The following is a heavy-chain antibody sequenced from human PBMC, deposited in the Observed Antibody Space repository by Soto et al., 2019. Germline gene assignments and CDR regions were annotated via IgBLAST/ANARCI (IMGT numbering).Heavy chain of an antibody. J-gene: IGHJ6*02. D-gene: IGHD3-10*01. CDR1: GGSISSYY. CDR2: IYTSGST. CDR3: AKGAPGSDYGMDV. V-gene: IGHV4-4*07. Sequence: SETLSLTCTVSGGSISSYYWSWIRQPAGKGLEWIGRIYTSGSTNCNPSLKGRVTMSVDTSKNQFSLKLSSVTAADTAVYYCAKGAPGSDYGMDVWGQGTTVTVSS.